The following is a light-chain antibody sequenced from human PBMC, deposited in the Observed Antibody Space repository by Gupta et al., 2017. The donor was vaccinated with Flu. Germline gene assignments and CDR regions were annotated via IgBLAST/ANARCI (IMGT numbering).Light chain of an antibody. Sequence: QSVLTQPPSVSGAPGQSITISCTGTTSNIGAGFDVHWYQQLPGAAPSLLIFGNTRRPSGVPARFSGSQSGASASLAITGLQAEDEADYYCQSYDSGMRVFGTGTRVIVL. V-gene: IGLV1-40*03. CDR3: QSYDSGMRV. CDR2: GNT. CDR1: TSNIGAGFD. J-gene: IGLJ1*01.